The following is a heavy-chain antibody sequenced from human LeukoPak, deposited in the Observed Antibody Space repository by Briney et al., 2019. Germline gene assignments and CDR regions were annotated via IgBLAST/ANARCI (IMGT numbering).Heavy chain of an antibody. D-gene: IGHD5-12*01. CDR2: ISYDGSNK. CDR3: ERDGGRRGYSGYDGY. V-gene: IGHV3-30*04. Sequence: GGSLRLSCAASGFTFSSYAMHWVRQAPGKGLEWVAVISYDGSNKYYADSVKGRFTISRDNSKNTLYLQMNSLRAEDTAVYYCERDGGRRGYSGYDGYWGQGTLVTVSS. CDR1: GFTFSSYA. J-gene: IGHJ4*02.